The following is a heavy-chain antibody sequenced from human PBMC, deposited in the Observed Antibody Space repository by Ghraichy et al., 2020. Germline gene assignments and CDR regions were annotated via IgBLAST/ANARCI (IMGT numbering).Heavy chain of an antibody. Sequence: GESLNISCAASGFTVSSNYMSWVRQAPGKGLEWVSVIYSGGSTYYADSVKGRFTISRDNSKNTLYLQMNSLRAEDTAVYYCADSSGWYGDAFDIWGQGTMVTVSS. CDR1: GFTVSSNY. D-gene: IGHD6-19*01. J-gene: IGHJ3*02. CDR3: ADSSGWYGDAFDI. CDR2: IYSGGST. V-gene: IGHV3-53*01.